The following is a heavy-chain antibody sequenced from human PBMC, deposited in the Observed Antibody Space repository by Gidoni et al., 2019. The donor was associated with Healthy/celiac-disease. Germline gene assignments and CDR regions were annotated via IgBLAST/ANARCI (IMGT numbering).Heavy chain of an antibody. D-gene: IGHD6-13*01. CDR3: ARDLLLGAAAATGYYYYYYGMDV. J-gene: IGHJ6*02. CDR1: GFTLSDYD. CDR2: IISSVSTL. Sequence: QVQLVESGGGLVKPGGSLRLSCAASGFTLSDYDMSWNSQAPGKGLEWVSYIISSVSTLYYAASVKGRFTISRDNAKNSLYLQMNSLRAEDTAVYYCARDLLLGAAAATGYYYYYYGMDVWGQGTMVTVSS. V-gene: IGHV3-11*01.